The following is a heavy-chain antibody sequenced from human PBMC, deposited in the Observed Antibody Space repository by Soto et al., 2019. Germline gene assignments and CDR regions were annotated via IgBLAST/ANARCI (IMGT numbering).Heavy chain of an antibody. Sequence: GASVKVSCKASGGTFSSYTISWVRQAPGKGLEWMGGIIPNFGTTNYAQKFQGRVTITADESTSTAYMELSSLRSEDTAVYYCARLFFRGLSSNGMDVWGQGTTVTVSS. D-gene: IGHD3-16*02. V-gene: IGHV1-69*13. J-gene: IGHJ6*02. CDR2: IIPNFGTT. CDR1: GGTFSSYT. CDR3: ARLFFRGLSSNGMDV.